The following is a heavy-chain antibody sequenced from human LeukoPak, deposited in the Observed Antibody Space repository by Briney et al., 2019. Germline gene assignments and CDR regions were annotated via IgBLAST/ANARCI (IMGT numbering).Heavy chain of an antibody. J-gene: IGHJ4*02. CDR3: ARDSIGGYDSSGYVY. Sequence: TGGSLRLSCAASGFTFSSYSMNWVRQAPGKGLEWVSSISSSSSYIYYADSVKGRLTISRDNAKNSLYLQMNSLRAEDTAVYYCARDSIGGYDSSGYVYWGQGTLVTVSS. CDR2: ISSSSSYI. V-gene: IGHV3-21*01. CDR1: GFTFSSYS. D-gene: IGHD3-22*01.